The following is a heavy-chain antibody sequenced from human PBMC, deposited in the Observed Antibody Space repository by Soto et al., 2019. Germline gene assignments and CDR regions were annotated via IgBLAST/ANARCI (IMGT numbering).Heavy chain of an antibody. Sequence: SGPTLVNPTQTLTLTCTFSAFSLSTGGVGVGWIRQPPGKALEWLALIYWDDDKRYSPSLRSRLTITKDTSKNQVVLTMTNMDPVDTATYYCIQSRCGGNCLQSYASYYYYGMDVWGQGTTVTVSS. CDR3: IQSRCGGNCLQSYASYYYYGMDV. D-gene: IGHD2-21*02. CDR2: IYWDDDK. CDR1: AFSLSTGGVG. J-gene: IGHJ6*02. V-gene: IGHV2-5*02.